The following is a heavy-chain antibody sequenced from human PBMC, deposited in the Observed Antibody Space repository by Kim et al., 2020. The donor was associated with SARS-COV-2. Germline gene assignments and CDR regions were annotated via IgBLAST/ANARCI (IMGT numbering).Heavy chain of an antibody. D-gene: IGHD6-13*01. Sequence: VKGRFTISRDNATNSLYLQMNSLRAEDTAVYYCARDGIAAAGKYYYYGMDVWGQGTTVTVSS. CDR3: ARDGIAAAGKYYYYGMDV. J-gene: IGHJ6*02. V-gene: IGHV3-11*04.